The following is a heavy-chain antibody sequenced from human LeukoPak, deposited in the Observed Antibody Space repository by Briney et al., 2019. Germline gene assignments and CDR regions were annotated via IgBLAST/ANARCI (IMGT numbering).Heavy chain of an antibody. CDR2: IYINGDT. V-gene: IGHV4-4*09. Sequence: PSETLSLTCTVSGDSISSFYWSWIRQAPGKGLECIGFIYINGDTSYNPSLKGRATLSLDTSKNQFSLRLTSVTAADTAVYYCARHSTSGYDGWGQGTLVTVSS. CDR3: ARHSTSGYDG. D-gene: IGHD5-12*01. CDR1: GDSISSFY. J-gene: IGHJ4*02.